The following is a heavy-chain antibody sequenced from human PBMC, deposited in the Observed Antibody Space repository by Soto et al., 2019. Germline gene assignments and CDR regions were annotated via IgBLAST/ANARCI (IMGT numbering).Heavy chain of an antibody. CDR2: IRSKAYGGTT. CDR1: GFTFGDYA. D-gene: IGHD4-17*01. V-gene: IGHV3-49*03. Sequence: AGGSLRLSCTASGFTFGDYAMSWFRQAPGKGLEWGGFIRSKAYGGTTEYAASVKGRFTISRDDSKSIAYLQMNRLKTEDTAVYYCKGEYRYFGYWGQGTLVTVSS. J-gene: IGHJ4*02. CDR3: KGEYRYFGY.